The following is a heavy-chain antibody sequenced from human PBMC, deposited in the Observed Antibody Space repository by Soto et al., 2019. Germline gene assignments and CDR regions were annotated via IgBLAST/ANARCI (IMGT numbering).Heavy chain of an antibody. J-gene: IGHJ4*02. Sequence: GGSLRLSCAASGFAFSDYHIHWVRQAPGKGLEWVAVIWNDGSNKMYAESVKGRFTISRDNSKNTRYLQMNSLRAEDTAVYYCARIGTWALNFDYWGQGTLVTVSS. CDR1: GFAFSDYH. CDR3: ARIGTWALNFDY. V-gene: IGHV3-33*01. D-gene: IGHD7-27*01. CDR2: IWNDGSNK.